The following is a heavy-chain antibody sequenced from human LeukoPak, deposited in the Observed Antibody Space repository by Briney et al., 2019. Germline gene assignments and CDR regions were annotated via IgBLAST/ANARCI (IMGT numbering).Heavy chain of an antibody. Sequence: GGSLRLPCAASGFTFSSYAMSWVRQAPGKGLEWVSAISGSGGSTYYADAVKGRFTISRDNSKNTLYLQMNSLRAEDTAVYYCAKDRGTAYYYDSSGCYPLDYWGQGTLVTVSS. J-gene: IGHJ4*02. CDR3: AKDRGTAYYYDSSGCYPLDY. CDR2: ISGSGGST. D-gene: IGHD3-22*01. CDR1: GFTFSSYA. V-gene: IGHV3-23*01.